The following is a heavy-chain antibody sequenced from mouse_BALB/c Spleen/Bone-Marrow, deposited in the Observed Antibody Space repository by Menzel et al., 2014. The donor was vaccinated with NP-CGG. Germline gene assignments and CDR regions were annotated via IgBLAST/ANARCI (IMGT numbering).Heavy chain of an antibody. CDR2: IWGDGST. V-gene: IGHV2-3*01. CDR1: GFSLTSYG. J-gene: IGHJ4*01. CDR3: AKQDYYRYDYAMDY. D-gene: IGHD2-14*01. Sequence: VQLQQSGTGLVSPSQSLSITCTVSGFSLTSYGLVWVRQPPGKGLEWLGVIWGDGSTNYHSALISRLSISKDNSKSQVFLKLNSLQTDDTATYYCAKQDYYRYDYAMDYWGQGTSVTVSS.